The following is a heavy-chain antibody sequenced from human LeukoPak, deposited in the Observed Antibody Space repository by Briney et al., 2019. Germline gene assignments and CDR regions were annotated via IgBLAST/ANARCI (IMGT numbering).Heavy chain of an antibody. J-gene: IGHJ4*02. D-gene: IGHD4-17*01. CDR3: ASEVYGDRTPDY. V-gene: IGHV1-18*01. CDR2: ISAYNGNT. CDR1: GYTFTSYG. Sequence: GASVKVSCKASGYTFTSYGISWVRRAPGQGLEWMGWISAYNGNTNYAQKLQGRVTMTTDTSTSTAYMELRSLRSDDTAVYYCASEVYGDRTPDYWGQGTLVTVSS.